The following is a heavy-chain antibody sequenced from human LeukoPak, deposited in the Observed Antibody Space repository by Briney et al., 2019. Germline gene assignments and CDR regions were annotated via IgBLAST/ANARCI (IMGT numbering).Heavy chain of an antibody. Sequence: GESLKISCKGSGYMFTNYWIGWVRQMPGRGLEWMGIIYPGDSDIRYSPSFQGQVTISADKSLSTAYLQWSSLKASDTAMYYCVTGGSGSYYKPFDYWGQGTLVTVSS. CDR2: IYPGDSDI. CDR3: VTGGSGSYYKPFDY. CDR1: GYMFTNYW. J-gene: IGHJ4*02. D-gene: IGHD3-10*01. V-gene: IGHV5-51*01.